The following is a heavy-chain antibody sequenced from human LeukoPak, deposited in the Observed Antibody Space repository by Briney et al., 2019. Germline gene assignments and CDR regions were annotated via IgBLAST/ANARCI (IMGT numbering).Heavy chain of an antibody. Sequence: GASVKVSCKASGYTFTGYYMHWVRQAPGQGLEWMGWINPNSGGTNYAQKFQGRVTMTRDTSISTAYMELSRLRSDDTAVYYCARDGAYYYDSSGYYLVYWGQGTLVTVSS. CDR2: INPNSGGT. CDR3: ARDGAYYYDSSGYYLVY. D-gene: IGHD3-22*01. V-gene: IGHV1-2*02. J-gene: IGHJ4*02. CDR1: GYTFTGYY.